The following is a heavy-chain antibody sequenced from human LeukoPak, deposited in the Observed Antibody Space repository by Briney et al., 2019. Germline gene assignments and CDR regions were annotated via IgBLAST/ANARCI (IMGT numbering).Heavy chain of an antibody. D-gene: IGHD5-24*01. Sequence: PSETLSLTCAVSGGSISSYYWSWIRQPPGKGLEWIGYIYTSGSTNYNPSLKSRVTISVDTSKKQFSLKLSSVTAADTAVYYCARQRRGYYYYYMDVWGKGTTVTVSS. V-gene: IGHV4-4*09. J-gene: IGHJ6*03. CDR3: ARQRRGYYYYYMDV. CDR2: IYTSGST. CDR1: GGSISSYY.